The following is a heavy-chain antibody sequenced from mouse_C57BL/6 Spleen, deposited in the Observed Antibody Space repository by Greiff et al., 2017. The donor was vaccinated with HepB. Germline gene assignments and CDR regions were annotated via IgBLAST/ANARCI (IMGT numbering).Heavy chain of an antibody. CDR3: ARSGYYGSSYYAMDY. J-gene: IGHJ4*01. D-gene: IGHD1-1*01. CDR2: IYPGDGDT. Sequence: QVQLQQSGAELVKPGASVKISCKASGYAFSSYWMNWVKQRPGKGLEWIGQIYPGDGDTNYNGKFKGKATLTADKSSSTAYMQLSSLTSEDSAVYFCARSGYYGSSYYAMDYWGQGTSVTVSS. V-gene: IGHV1-80*01. CDR1: GYAFSSYW.